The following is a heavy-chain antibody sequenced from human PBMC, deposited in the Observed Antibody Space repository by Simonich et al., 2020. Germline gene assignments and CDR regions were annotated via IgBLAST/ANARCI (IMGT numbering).Heavy chain of an antibody. Sequence: EVQLVESGGGLVQPGGSLRLSCAASGFTFSSYWMSWVRQVPGKGLEWVANIKQDGSEKYYVDSVKGRFTLSRDNAKNSLYLQMNSLRAEDTAVYYCARDGLGTAYYYYMDVWGKGTTVTVSS. CDR2: IKQDGSEK. CDR1: GFTFSSYW. J-gene: IGHJ6*03. D-gene: IGHD7-27*01. CDR3: ARDGLGTAYYYYMDV. V-gene: IGHV3-7*01.